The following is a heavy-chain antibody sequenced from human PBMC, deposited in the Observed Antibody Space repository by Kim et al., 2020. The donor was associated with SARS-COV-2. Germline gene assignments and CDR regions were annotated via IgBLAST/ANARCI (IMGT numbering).Heavy chain of an antibody. D-gene: IGHD3-9*01. CDR3: ARQRTLRYFDCSIGCYYYYDMDV. V-gene: IGHV3-53*01. CDR1: GFTVSSNY. J-gene: IGHJ6*02. Sequence: GGSLRLSCAASGFTVSSNYMSWVRQAPGKGLEWVSAIYSGGSTYYADSVKGRFTISSDNSKNTLYLQINSLRAEDTAGYYCARQRTLRYFDCSIGCYYYYDMDVWGQGTTVTVSS. CDR2: IYSGGST.